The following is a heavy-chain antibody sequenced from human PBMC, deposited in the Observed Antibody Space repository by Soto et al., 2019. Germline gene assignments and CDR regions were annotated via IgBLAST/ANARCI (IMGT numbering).Heavy chain of an antibody. CDR2: IGTAGDT. V-gene: IGHV3-13*01. CDR1: GFTFSSYD. J-gene: IGHJ6*02. CDR3: ARARIAAAGRNGMDV. Sequence: GALRLSCAASGFTFSSYDMHWVRQATGKGLEWVSAIGTAGDTYYPGSVKGRFTISRENAKNSLYLQMNSLRAGDTAVYYCARARIAAAGRNGMDVWGQGTTVTVSS. D-gene: IGHD6-13*01.